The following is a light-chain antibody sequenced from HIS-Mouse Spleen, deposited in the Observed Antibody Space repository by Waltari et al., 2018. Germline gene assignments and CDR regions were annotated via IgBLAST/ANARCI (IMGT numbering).Light chain of an antibody. Sequence: SYELTQPPSVSVSPGQTARITCPGDALPKQYAYWYQPKPGQAPVLVIYKDSERPSGIPERFSGSSSGTTVTLTISGVQAEDEADYYCQSADSSGTYSVVFGGGTKLTVL. CDR3: QSADSSGTYSVV. CDR2: KDS. J-gene: IGLJ2*01. CDR1: ALPKQY. V-gene: IGLV3-25*03.